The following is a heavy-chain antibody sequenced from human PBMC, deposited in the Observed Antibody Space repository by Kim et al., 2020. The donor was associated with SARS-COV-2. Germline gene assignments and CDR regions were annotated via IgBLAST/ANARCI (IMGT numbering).Heavy chain of an antibody. V-gene: IGHV4-4*07. J-gene: IGHJ6*02. CDR3: ARESNYYGMDV. Sequence: SETLSLTCIVSGDSISTYYWSWIRQPAGKGLEWIGRFYTSGGTNYNPSLKSRVTMSVDTSKNHFSQKLSSVTAADTAVYYCARESNYYGMDVWGQGTTV. CDR1: GDSISTYY. D-gene: IGHD6-6*01. CDR2: FYTSGGT.